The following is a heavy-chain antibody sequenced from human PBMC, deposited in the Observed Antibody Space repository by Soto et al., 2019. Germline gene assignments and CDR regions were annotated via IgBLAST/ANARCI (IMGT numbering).Heavy chain of an antibody. CDR2: INIDGSST. CDR1: GFTLSSYW. D-gene: IGHD5-12*01. V-gene: IGHV3-74*01. Sequence: EVQLVESGGGLVQPGGSLRLSCAASGFTLSSYWMHWVRQAPGKGLVWISRINIDGSSTSYADSVKGRFNISRDNAKNTLYLQVNSLRAEDTAVYYCARSRDGYNFVGDCWGQGTLVTVSS. J-gene: IGHJ4*02. CDR3: ARSRDGYNFVGDC.